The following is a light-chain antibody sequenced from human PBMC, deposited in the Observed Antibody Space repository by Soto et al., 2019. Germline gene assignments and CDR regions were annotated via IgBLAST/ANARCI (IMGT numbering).Light chain of an antibody. J-gene: IGLJ1*01. V-gene: IGLV2-14*01. Sequence: SELNKPASVSRSPGQSITISCTGTSSDVGGYNYVSWYQQHPGKAPKLMIYEVSNRPSGVSNRFSGSKSGNTASLTISGLQAEDEADYYCSSYTSSSTRVFGTGTKVTVL. CDR3: SSYTSSSTRV. CDR2: EVS. CDR1: SSDVGGYNY.